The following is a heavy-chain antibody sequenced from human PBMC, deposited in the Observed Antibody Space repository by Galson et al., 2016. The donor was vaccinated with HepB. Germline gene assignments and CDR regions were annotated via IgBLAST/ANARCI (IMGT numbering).Heavy chain of an antibody. Sequence: TLSLTCTVSGGSISSGGFYWSWIRQHPGKGLEWFGYIYNSGSAYYNPSLKSRLIISVDTSKNQLSLKLSSVTAADTAVYYCARFYGVLGYFDYWGQGTLVTVSA. CDR2: IYNSGSA. D-gene: IGHD4-17*01. J-gene: IGHJ4*02. CDR1: GGSISSGGFY. CDR3: ARFYGVLGYFDY. V-gene: IGHV4-31*03.